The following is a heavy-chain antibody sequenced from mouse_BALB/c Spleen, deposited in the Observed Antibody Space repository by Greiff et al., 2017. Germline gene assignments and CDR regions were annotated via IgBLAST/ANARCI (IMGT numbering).Heavy chain of an antibody. CDR1: GFSLTSYG. CDR2: IWSGGST. J-gene: IGHJ2*01. CDR3: ARQIYDGYYGGYFDY. V-gene: IGHV2-2*02. D-gene: IGHD2-3*01. Sequence: LQESGPGLVQPSQSLPITCTVSGFSLTSYGVHWVRQSPGKGLEWLGVIWSGGSTDYNAAFISRLSISKDNSKSQVFFKMNSLQANDTAIYYCARQIYDGYYGGYFDYWGQGTTLTVSS.